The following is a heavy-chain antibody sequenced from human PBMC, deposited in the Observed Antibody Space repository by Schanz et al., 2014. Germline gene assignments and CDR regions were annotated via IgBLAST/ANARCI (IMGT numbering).Heavy chain of an antibody. V-gene: IGHV3-11*06. Sequence: GGSLRLSCAASGFTFRDYYMSWIRQAPGKGLEWVSDISSGSSYANYADSVKGRFTISRDNAKNSLYLQMNTLRAEDTAVYYCARDRGYCSGCSCLTFDYWGQGTLVTVSS. J-gene: IGHJ4*02. D-gene: IGHD2-15*01. CDR2: ISSGSSYA. CDR3: ARDRGYCSGCSCLTFDY. CDR1: GFTFRDYY.